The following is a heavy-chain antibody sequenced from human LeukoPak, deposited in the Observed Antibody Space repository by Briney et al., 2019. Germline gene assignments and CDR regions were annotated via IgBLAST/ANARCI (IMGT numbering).Heavy chain of an antibody. J-gene: IGHJ5*02. CDR2: IYPGDSST. CDR3: ARNGAPGKPNRFFNWSDP. CDR1: GYSFTTYW. Sequence: GESLKISCKGSGYSFTTYWIGWVRQMPGKGLEWMGLIYPGDSSTRYSPSFQGQVTFSADKSIDTAYLQWSSLQASDTAIYYCARNGAPGKPNRFFNWSDPWGPGTLVTVSS. V-gene: IGHV5-51*01. D-gene: IGHD3-3*01.